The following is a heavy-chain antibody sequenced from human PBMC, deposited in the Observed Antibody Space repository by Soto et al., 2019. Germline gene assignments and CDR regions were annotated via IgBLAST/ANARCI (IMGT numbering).Heavy chain of an antibody. CDR2: IWYDGSNK. D-gene: IGHD7-27*01. J-gene: IGHJ6*02. CDR1: GFTFSSYG. V-gene: IGHV3-33*01. CDR3: ARDRRYGPPLGRYYYGMDV. Sequence: PGGSLRLSCAASGFTFSSYGMHWVRQVPGKGLEWVAVIWYDGSNKYYADSVKGRFTISRDNSKDTLYLQMNSLRAEDTAVYYCARDRRYGPPLGRYYYGMDVWGQGTTVTVSS.